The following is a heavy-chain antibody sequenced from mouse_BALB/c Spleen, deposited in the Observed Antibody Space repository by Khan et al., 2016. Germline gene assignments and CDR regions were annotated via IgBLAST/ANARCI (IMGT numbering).Heavy chain of an antibody. CDR2: ISYSGST. J-gene: IGHJ2*01. V-gene: IGHV3-2*02. CDR1: GYSITSGYG. D-gene: IGHD1-2*01. Sequence: EVQLQESGPGLVKPSQSLSLTCTVTGYSITSGYGWNWIRQFPGNKVEWRGYISYSGSTNYNASLKSRISITRDKSKNQFFLQLNSVTTEDTATYYCARTARIKYWGQGTTLTVSS. CDR3: ARTARIKY.